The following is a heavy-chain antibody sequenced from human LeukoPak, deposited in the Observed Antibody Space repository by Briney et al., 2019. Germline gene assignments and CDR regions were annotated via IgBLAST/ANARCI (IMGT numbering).Heavy chain of an antibody. D-gene: IGHD6-19*01. CDR2: ISYDGSNK. J-gene: IGHJ4*02. CDR1: GFTFSSYA. Sequence: GGSLRLSCAASGFTFSSYAMHRVRQAPGKGLEWVAIISYDGSNKYYADSVKGRFTISRDNSKNTLYLQMNSLRAEDTAVYYCARQGPAVAGTHFDYWGQGTLVTVSS. V-gene: IGHV3-30*04. CDR3: ARQGPAVAGTHFDY.